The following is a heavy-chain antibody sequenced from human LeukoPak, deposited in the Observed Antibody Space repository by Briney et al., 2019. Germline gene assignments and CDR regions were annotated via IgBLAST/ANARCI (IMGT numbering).Heavy chain of an antibody. CDR1: GFTFSSYW. CDR2: IKQDGSEK. J-gene: IGHJ5*02. D-gene: IGHD1-26*01. CDR3: ARARPIVTATIPPDP. Sequence: GGSLRLSCAASGFTFSSYWMSWVRQAPGKGLEWVANIKQDGSEKYYVDSVKGRFTISRDNSKNTLFLQMNSLRAEDTAVYYCARARPIVTATIPPDPWGQGTLVTVSS. V-gene: IGHV3-7*01.